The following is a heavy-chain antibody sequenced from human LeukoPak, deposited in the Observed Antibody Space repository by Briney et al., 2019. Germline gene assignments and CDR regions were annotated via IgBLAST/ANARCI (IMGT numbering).Heavy chain of an antibody. CDR2: ISSNGGST. CDR1: GFTFSSYA. D-gene: IGHD3-10*01. V-gene: IGHV3-64*01. J-gene: IGHJ4*02. CDR3: ARFGFSHSNDY. Sequence: PGGSLRLSCAASGFTFSSYAMHWVRQAPGKGLEYVSAISSNGGSTYYANSVKGRFTISRDNSKNTLYLQMGSLGAEDMAVYYCARFGFSHSNDYWGQGTLVTVSS.